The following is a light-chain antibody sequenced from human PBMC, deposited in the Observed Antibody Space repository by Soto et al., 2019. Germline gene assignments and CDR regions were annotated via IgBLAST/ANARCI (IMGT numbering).Light chain of an antibody. CDR3: SSYTSRRTVV. Sequence: QSVLTQPAYVSGSPGQSITISCTGTSSDVGGYNYVSWYQQHPDKAPKLMIYDVSNRPSGVSNRFSGSKSGNTASLTISGLEAEDEADYYCSSYTSRRTVVFGGGTKLTVL. CDR1: SSDVGGYNY. J-gene: IGLJ2*01. V-gene: IGLV2-14*03. CDR2: DVS.